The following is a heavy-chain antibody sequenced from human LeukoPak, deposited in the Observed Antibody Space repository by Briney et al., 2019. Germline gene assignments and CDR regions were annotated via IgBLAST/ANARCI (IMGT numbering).Heavy chain of an antibody. V-gene: IGHV1-69*01. Sequence: ASVKVSCKASGGTFSSYAISWVRQAPGQGLEWMGGIIPIFGTANYAQKFQGRVTITADESTSTAYMELSSLRSEDTAVYCCARDSPQYYYDSSGYYRTREFDYWGQGTLVTVSS. D-gene: IGHD3-22*01. CDR1: GGTFSSYA. J-gene: IGHJ4*02. CDR2: IIPIFGTA. CDR3: ARDSPQYYYDSSGYYRTREFDY.